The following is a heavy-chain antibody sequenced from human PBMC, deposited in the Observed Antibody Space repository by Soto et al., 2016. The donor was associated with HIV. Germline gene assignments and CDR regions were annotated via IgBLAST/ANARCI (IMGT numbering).Heavy chain of an antibody. J-gene: IGHJ1*01. Sequence: QVQLLQWGAGLLKPSETLSLTCTVYGGSFNGYYWSWIRQPPGKGLEWIAEINHSGTTSYNPSLKSRVAVSVDTSKNQFSLKLTSVTAADTAVYYCANTFYDSSGHYLEYFQYWGRAPRSPSPQ. CDR1: GGSFNGYY. D-gene: IGHD3-22*01. CDR3: ANTFYDSSGHYLEYFQY. V-gene: IGHV4-34*02. CDR2: INHSGTT.